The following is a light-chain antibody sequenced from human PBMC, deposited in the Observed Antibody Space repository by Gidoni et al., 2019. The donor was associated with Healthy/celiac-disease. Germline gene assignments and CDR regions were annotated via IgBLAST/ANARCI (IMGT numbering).Light chain of an antibody. J-gene: IGKJ4*01. V-gene: IGKV1-8*01. CDR3: QQYYSYPPLT. CDR2: AAS. Sequence: AIRMTQSPSSFSASTGDRVTITCRASQGISSYLAWYQQKPGKAPKLLIYAASTLQSGVPSRFSGNGSGTDITLTISCLQSEDFATYYCQQYYSYPPLTFGGXTKVEIK. CDR1: QGISSY.